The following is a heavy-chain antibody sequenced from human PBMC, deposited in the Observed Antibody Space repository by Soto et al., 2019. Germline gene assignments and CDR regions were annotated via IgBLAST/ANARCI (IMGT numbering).Heavy chain of an antibody. D-gene: IGHD3-3*01. J-gene: IGHJ5*02. CDR2: IIPIFGTA. CDR3: ARNSLRTIFGLVVLGRATSNWFAP. CDR1: GGTFSSYA. V-gene: IGHV1-69*13. Sequence: EASVKLSCKASGGTFSSYAISWVRQAPGQGLEWMGGIIPIFGTANYAQKFQGRVTITADESTSTAYMELSSLRSEDTAVYYCARNSLRTIFGLVVLGRATSNWFAPWGQGPPGIVST.